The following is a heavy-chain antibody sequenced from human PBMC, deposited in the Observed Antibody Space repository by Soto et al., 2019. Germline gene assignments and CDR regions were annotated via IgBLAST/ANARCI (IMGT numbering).Heavy chain of an antibody. J-gene: IGHJ6*02. CDR3: ASPTRKGLPPPRDYYYGRDV. CDR2: IIPIFGTA. CDR1: GGTFSSYA. Sequence: QVQLVQSGAEVKKPGSSVKVSCKASGGTFSSYAISWVRQAPGQGLEWMGGIIPIFGTANYAQKFQGRVMITATKPRSPANRELSSRRSEDTAVYYCASPTRKGLPPPRDYYYGRDVWGQGTTVTVSS. D-gene: IGHD5-18*01. V-gene: IGHV1-69*06.